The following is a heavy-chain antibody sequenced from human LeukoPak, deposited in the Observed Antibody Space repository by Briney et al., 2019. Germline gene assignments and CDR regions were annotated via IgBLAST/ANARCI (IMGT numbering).Heavy chain of an antibody. CDR3: AKDRIAAAGDGEFDS. J-gene: IGHJ4*02. CDR2: IRYDGSNK. CDR1: GFTFSSYA. V-gene: IGHV3-30*02. D-gene: IGHD6-13*01. Sequence: PGGSLRLSCAASGFTFSSYAMSWVRQAPGKGLEWVTFIRYDGSNKNYADSVKGRFTVSRDNSKNTLYLHMNSLRPDDTAVYYCAKDRIAAAGDGEFDSWGQGTLVTVSS.